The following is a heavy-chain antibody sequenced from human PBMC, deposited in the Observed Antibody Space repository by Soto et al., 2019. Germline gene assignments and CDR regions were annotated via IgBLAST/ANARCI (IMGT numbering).Heavy chain of an antibody. J-gene: IGHJ6*02. V-gene: IGHV3-33*01. CDR1: GFTFSSYG. D-gene: IGHD2-21*01. Sequence: QVQLVESGGGVVQPGRSLRLSCAASGFTFSSYGMHWVRQAPGKGLEWVAVIWYDGSNKYYADSVKGRFTISRDNSKNTQYLQMNSLRAEDTAVYYCARGPTTTTRTYSLYYYYYGMDVWGQGTTVTVSS. CDR2: IWYDGSNK. CDR3: ARGPTTTTRTYSLYYYYYGMDV.